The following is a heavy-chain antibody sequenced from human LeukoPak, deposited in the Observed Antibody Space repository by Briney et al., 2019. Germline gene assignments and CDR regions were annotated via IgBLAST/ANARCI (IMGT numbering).Heavy chain of an antibody. Sequence: GGSLRLFCAVSGFTFSVYGMNWVRQAPGKGLEWLSHISSGGTTIYYADSVKGRFTVSRDNVENSLFLQMNSLRVDDTAVYYCVRDFEVPAAATDYYYFYYMDVWGTGTTVTVSS. CDR2: ISSGGTTI. V-gene: IGHV3-48*04. J-gene: IGHJ6*03. CDR3: VRDFEVPAAATDYYYFYYMDV. CDR1: GFTFSVYG. D-gene: IGHD2-2*01.